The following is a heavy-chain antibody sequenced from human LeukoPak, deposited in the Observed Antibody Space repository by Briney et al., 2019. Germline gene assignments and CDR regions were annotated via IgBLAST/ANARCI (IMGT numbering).Heavy chain of an antibody. Sequence: GGSLRLSCAASGFTFSSHGMHWVRQAPGKRLEYVSAISSNGGSTYYANSVKGRFTISRDNSKNTLYLQMGSLRAEDMAVYYCAAEDIKLGLGGEFIYWGQGTLVTVSS. J-gene: IGHJ4*02. CDR1: GFTFSSHG. CDR3: AAEDIKLGLGGEFIY. D-gene: IGHD3-16*01. V-gene: IGHV3-64*01. CDR2: ISSNGGST.